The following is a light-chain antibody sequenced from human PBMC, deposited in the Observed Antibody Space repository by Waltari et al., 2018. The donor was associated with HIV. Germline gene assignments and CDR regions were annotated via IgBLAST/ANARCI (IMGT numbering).Light chain of an antibody. CDR1: QGVSSNY. J-gene: IGKJ4*01. Sequence: ELVLTQSPGTLSLYPGERATLSCKASQGVSSNYLAWYQQKPGQAPSLLISGATDRATGIPDRFSGSWSGTDFTLTISRLEPEDFAVYYCQQYDTTPTFGGGTKVEIK. CDR3: QQYDTTPT. CDR2: GAT. V-gene: IGKV3-20*01.